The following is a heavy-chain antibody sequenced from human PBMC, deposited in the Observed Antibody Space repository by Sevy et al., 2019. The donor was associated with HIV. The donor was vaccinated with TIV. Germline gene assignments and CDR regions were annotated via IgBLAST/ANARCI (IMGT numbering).Heavy chain of an antibody. V-gene: IGHV1-69*10. CDR2: IIPILGIA. D-gene: IGHD2-2*01. J-gene: IGHJ5*02. CDR3: ARGGTPGYCSSTSCYGWFDP. Sequence: ASVKVSCKASGGTFSSYAISWVRQAPGQGLEWMGGIIPILGIANYAQKFQGRVTITADKSTSTAYMELSSLRSEDTALYYCARGGTPGYCSSTSCYGWFDPWGQGTLVTVSS. CDR1: GGTFSSYA.